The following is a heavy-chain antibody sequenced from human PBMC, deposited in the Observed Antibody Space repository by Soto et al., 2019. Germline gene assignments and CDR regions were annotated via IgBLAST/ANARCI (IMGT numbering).Heavy chain of an antibody. Sequence: EVQLVESGGGLVKPGGSLRLSCAASGFTFNTYDMNWVRQAPGKGLEWVSSITTSSAYIYYADSLKGRITISRDNAKNDRVLQMNSLRAEDTAVYYCVRSGTARLLRHSWFDTWGQGTLVTVSS. CDR3: VRSGTARLLRHSWFDT. CDR1: GFTFNTYD. J-gene: IGHJ5*02. D-gene: IGHD2-21*01. V-gene: IGHV3-21*01. CDR2: ITTSSAYI.